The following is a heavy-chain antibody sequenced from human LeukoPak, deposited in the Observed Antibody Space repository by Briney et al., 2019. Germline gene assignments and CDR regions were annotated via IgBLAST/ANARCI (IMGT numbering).Heavy chain of an antibody. V-gene: IGHV7-4-1*02. Sequence: ASVTVSCKASGYSFTNYAMNWVRQAPGQGLEWMGWIHTSTGNPTYAQGFTGRFVFSLDTSVSTTYLQISSLKAEDTAVYFCARAFQSLGGLSLPDYWGQGTLLTVSS. CDR1: GYSFTNYA. CDR2: IHTSTGNP. D-gene: IGHD3-16*02. J-gene: IGHJ4*02. CDR3: ARAFQSLGGLSLPDY.